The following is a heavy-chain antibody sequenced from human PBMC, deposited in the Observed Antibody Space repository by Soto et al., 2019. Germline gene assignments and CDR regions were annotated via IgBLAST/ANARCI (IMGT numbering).Heavy chain of an antibody. J-gene: IGHJ6*02. Sequence: PGESLKISCKGSGYSFTTYWIGWVRQMPGKGLEGMVIIYPGDSDTRYSPSFQGQVTISADKSINTTYLQWSNLKASDTAIYYCARQAAAGKYYYAMDVWGQGTTVTVSS. CDR2: IYPGDSDT. CDR3: ARQAAAGKYYYAMDV. V-gene: IGHV5-51*01. D-gene: IGHD6-13*01. CDR1: GYSFTTYW.